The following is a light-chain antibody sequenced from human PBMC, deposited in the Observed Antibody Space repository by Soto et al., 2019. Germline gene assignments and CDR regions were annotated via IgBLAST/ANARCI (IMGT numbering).Light chain of an antibody. Sequence: DIQMTQSQSSLSASVGDRVTITCRASQGISNYLAWYQQKPGKVPKLLIYAASTLQSGVPSRFSDSGSGTDFTLTISSLQPEDVATYYCQKYNSAPQTFGQGTKVEIK. CDR3: QKYNSAPQT. J-gene: IGKJ1*01. V-gene: IGKV1-27*01. CDR2: AAS. CDR1: QGISNY.